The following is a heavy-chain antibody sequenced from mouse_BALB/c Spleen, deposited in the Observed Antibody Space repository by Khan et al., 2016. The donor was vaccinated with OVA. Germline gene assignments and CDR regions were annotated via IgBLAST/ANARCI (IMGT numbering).Heavy chain of an antibody. D-gene: IGHD2-3*01. J-gene: IGHJ4*01. Sequence: EVQLQESGPGLVKPSQSLSLTCTVTGYSITSDYAWNWIRQFPGNKLEWMGYISYSGSTNYNPAHKSRISSNRNTTNKHFFLLLNFVTTNDTTTYYCARDGSRYNYAMDYWGQGTSVTVSS. V-gene: IGHV3-2*02. CDR2: ISYSGST. CDR3: ARDGSRYNYAMDY. CDR1: GYSITSDYA.